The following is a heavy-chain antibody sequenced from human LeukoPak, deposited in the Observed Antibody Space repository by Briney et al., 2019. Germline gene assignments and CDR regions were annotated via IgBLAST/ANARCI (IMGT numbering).Heavy chain of an antibody. J-gene: IGHJ6*03. CDR2: INPYSGDT. CDR1: GYTFTGYY. CDR3: ARVGILTGYYPYYYYYMDV. Sequence: ASVKVSCKASGYTFTGYYMHWVRQAPGQGLEWMGWINPYSGDTMYAQKFQGRVTMTRDTSISTAYMELNRLRSEDTAVYYCARVGILTGYYPYYYYYMDVWGKGTTVTISS. D-gene: IGHD3-9*01. V-gene: IGHV1-2*02.